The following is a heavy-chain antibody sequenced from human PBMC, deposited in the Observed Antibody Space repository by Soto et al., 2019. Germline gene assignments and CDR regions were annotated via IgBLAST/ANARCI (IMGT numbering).Heavy chain of an antibody. CDR2: IYSGGST. D-gene: IGHD6-6*01. Sequence: EVQLVESGGGVIQPGGSLRLSCAASGFTVSSNYMSWVRQAPGKGLEWVSVIYSGGSTYYADSVKGRFTISRDNSKNTLYLQMNSLRAEDTAVYYCAGYLIAARPHCYYYGMDVWGQGTTVTVSS. CDR3: AGYLIAARPHCYYYGMDV. V-gene: IGHV3-53*01. J-gene: IGHJ6*02. CDR1: GFTVSSNY.